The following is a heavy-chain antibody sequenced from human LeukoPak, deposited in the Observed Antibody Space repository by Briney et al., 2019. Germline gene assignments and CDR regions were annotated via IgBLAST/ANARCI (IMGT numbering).Heavy chain of an antibody. V-gene: IGHV3-53*01. CDR1: GFTVSSNY. Sequence: GGSLRLSCAASGFTVSSNYMSWVRQAPGKGLEWVSVIYSGGSTYYADSVKGRFTISRDNSKDTLYLQMNSLRAEDRALYYCAKRSPATGPGYFDYWGQGALVSVSS. D-gene: IGHD3-9*01. J-gene: IGHJ4*02. CDR3: AKRSPATGPGYFDY. CDR2: IYSGGST.